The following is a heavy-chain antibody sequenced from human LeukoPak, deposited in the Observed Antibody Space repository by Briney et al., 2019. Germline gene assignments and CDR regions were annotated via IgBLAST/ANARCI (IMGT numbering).Heavy chain of an antibody. CDR2: ISWNSGSI. D-gene: IGHD3-16*02. J-gene: IGHJ6*02. V-gene: IGHV3-9*01. CDR3: VGGYLDYYYGMDV. Sequence: GGSLRLSCAASGFTFDDCAMHWVRQAPGKGLEWVSGISWNSGSIGYADSVKGRFTISRDNAKNSLYLQMNSLRAEDTALYYCVGGYLDYYYGMDVWGQGTTVTVSS. CDR1: GFTFDDCA.